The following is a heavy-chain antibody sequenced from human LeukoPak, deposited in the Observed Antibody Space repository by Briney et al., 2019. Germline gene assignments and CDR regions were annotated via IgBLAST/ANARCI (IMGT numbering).Heavy chain of an antibody. D-gene: IGHD3-10*01. CDR2: ISYDGSNK. Sequence: PGGSLRLSCAASGFTFSSYAMHWVRQAPGKGLEGVAVISYDGSNKYYADSVKGRFTISRDNSKNSLYLQMNSLRAENTAVYYCARGEGYHGWIDPGGQGTLSPSPQ. J-gene: IGHJ5*02. CDR3: ARGEGYHGWIDP. CDR1: GFTFSSYA. V-gene: IGHV3-30-3*01.